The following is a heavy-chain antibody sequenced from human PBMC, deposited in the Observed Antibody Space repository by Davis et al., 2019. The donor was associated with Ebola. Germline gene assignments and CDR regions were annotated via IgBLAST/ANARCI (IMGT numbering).Heavy chain of an antibody. V-gene: IGHV1-3*01. CDR3: AGLPAGHSSGWYPYYYGMDV. D-gene: IGHD6-19*01. J-gene: IGHJ6*02. Sequence: ASVKVSCKASGYKFTSHVLNWVRQAPGQRLEWMGWLNAGNGNTEYSQKFQGRVTITRDTSASTAYMELSSLRSEDTAVYYCAGLPAGHSSGWYPYYYGMDVWGQGTTVTVSS. CDR2: LNAGNGNT. CDR1: GYKFTSHV.